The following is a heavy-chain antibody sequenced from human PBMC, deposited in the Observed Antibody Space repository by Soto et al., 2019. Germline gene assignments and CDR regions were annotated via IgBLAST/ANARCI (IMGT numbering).Heavy chain of an antibody. J-gene: IGHJ4*02. CDR1: GYTFTGYS. Sequence: ASVKVSCKASGYTFTGYSMHWVRQAPGQGLEWMGWINPNIGGTNYAQTFQGWGTMTRDTSISTAYMELSRLRSDDTAVYYWASLLRGVDYYDSSGYYPLDYWGQGTLVTVSS. D-gene: IGHD3-22*01. CDR2: INPNIGGT. CDR3: ASLLRGVDYYDSSGYYPLDY. V-gene: IGHV1-2*04.